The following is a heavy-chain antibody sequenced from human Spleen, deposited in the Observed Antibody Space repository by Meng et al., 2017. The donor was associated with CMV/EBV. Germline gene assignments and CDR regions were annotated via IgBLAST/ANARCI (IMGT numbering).Heavy chain of an antibody. Sequence: SQTLSLTCAVYGGSFSGYYWSWIRQPPGKGLEWIGEINHSGSTNYNPSLKSRVTISVDTSKNQFSLKLSSVTAADMAVYYCARVGAAGTDGGASPTGAFDIWGQGTMVTVSS. CDR3: ARVGAAGTDGGASPTGAFDI. V-gene: IGHV4-34*01. J-gene: IGHJ3*02. CDR1: GGSFSGYY. D-gene: IGHD6-13*01. CDR2: INHSGST.